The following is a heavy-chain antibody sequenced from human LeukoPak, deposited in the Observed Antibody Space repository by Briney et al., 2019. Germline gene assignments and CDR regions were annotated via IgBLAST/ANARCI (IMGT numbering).Heavy chain of an antibody. J-gene: IGHJ4*02. CDR1: GFIFSSYG. CDR2: IRGSGSNT. V-gene: IGHV3-23*01. CDR3: AKGDCSSTSCYTQALDY. Sequence: GGSLRLSCEASGFIFSSYGMSWVRQAPGKGLEWVSGIRGSGSNTDYVGSVKGRFTISRDNSKNTLYLQMNSLRAEDTAVYYCAKGDCSSTSCYTQALDYWGQGTLVTVSS. D-gene: IGHD2-2*02.